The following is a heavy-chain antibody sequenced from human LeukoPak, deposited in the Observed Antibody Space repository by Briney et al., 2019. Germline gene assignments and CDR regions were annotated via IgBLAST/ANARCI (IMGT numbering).Heavy chain of an antibody. Sequence: ASVKVSCKASGYTFTSYGISWVRQAPGQGLEWMGWISAYNGNTNYAQKLQGRVTMTTDTSTSTAYMELRSLRSDDTPVYYCARSYRNGNWFDPWGQGTLVTVSS. CDR3: ARSYRNGNWFDP. CDR1: GYTFTSYG. D-gene: IGHD4-11*01. CDR2: ISAYNGNT. J-gene: IGHJ5*02. V-gene: IGHV1-18*01.